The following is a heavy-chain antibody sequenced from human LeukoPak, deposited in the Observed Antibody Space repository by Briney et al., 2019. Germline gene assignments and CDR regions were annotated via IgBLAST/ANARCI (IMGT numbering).Heavy chain of an antibody. CDR1: GGSISSTNW. D-gene: IGHD1-26*01. J-gene: IGHJ4*02. Sequence: SETLSLTCGVSGGSISSTNWWRWVRQPPGQGLGWIGEISLSGLTNYNPSLKSRVTMSLDKSKNHLSLNLTSVTAADTAVYYCSRESGAFSPFGYWGQGTLVTVSS. CDR2: ISLSGLT. V-gene: IGHV4-4*02. CDR3: SRESGAFSPFGY.